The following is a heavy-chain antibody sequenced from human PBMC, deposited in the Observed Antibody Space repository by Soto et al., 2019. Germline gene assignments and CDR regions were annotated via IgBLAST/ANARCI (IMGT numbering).Heavy chain of an antibody. CDR3: ARGGSEGGLDI. Sequence: QLQESGPGVVKPSETLSLTCTVSGAPIAVFYWTWIRQAPGKGLEWIGYLYYTGNTNYSPSLKRRVAMSMDTSKKHFYLTLTSAPAADTAVYFCARGGSEGGLDIWGQGTTVTVSS. J-gene: IGHJ6*02. CDR2: LYYTGNT. V-gene: IGHV4-59*01. CDR1: GAPIAVFY. D-gene: IGHD3-10*01.